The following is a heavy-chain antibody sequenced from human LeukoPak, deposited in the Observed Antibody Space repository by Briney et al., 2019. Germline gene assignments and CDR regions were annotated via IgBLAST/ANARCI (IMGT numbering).Heavy chain of an antibody. CDR1: GVSISGHS. D-gene: IGHD5-18*01. Sequence: SETPSLTCTVSGVSISGHSWSWIRQPPGKGLEWIGYVYDSGTTNYNPSLKSRITISVDTSTNQFSLKLSSVTAADTALYYCARLSGYSYTDFWGRGTLVTVSS. CDR3: ARLSGYSYTDF. J-gene: IGHJ4*02. V-gene: IGHV4-59*08. CDR2: VYDSGTT.